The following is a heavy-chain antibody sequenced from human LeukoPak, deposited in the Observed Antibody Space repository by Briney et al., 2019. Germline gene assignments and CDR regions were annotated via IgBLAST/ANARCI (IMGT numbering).Heavy chain of an antibody. CDR3: ARDLGLHYYDSSGYLPGMDV. CDR2: IHPDSGAT. Sequence: ASVKVSCKASGYTFTYFYIHWVRQAPGQGLEWMGWIHPDSGATNYAPHFQGRVTMTRDTSISTVYMELSRLRSDDTAVYYCARDLGLHYYDSSGYLPGMDVWGQGTTVTVSS. J-gene: IGHJ6*02. D-gene: IGHD3-22*01. CDR1: GYTFTYFY. V-gene: IGHV1-2*02.